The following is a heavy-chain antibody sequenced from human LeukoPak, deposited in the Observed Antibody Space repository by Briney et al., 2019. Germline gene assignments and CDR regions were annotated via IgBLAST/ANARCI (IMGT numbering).Heavy chain of an antibody. CDR1: GGSFSGYY. CDR2: INHSGST. Sequence: PSETLSLTCAVYGGSFSGYYWSWIRQPPGKGLGWIGEINHSGSTNYNPSLKSRVTISADTSKNQFSLKLSSVTAADTAVYYCARAPCYWGQGTLVTVSS. V-gene: IGHV4-34*01. J-gene: IGHJ4*02. CDR3: ARAPCY.